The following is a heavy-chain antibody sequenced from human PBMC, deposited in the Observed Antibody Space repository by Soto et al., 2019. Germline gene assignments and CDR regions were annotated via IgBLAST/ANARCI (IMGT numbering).Heavy chain of an antibody. CDR3: AKDQSGVAVWFGESLDY. V-gene: IGHV3-30*18. Sequence: QVQLVESGGGVVQPGRSLRLSCATSGFTFSSNGMHWVRQAPGKGLEWVAVTSYDGRNKYYAGSVKGRFTISRDNSKNTLYLQRNSLRAEDTAVYYCAKDQSGVAVWFGESLDYWGQGTLVTVSS. D-gene: IGHD3-10*01. J-gene: IGHJ4*02. CDR2: TSYDGRNK. CDR1: GFTFSSNG.